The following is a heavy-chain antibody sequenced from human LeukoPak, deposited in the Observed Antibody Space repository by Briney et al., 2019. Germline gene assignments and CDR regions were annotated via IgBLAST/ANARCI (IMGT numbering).Heavy chain of an antibody. Sequence: GGSLRLSCAASGFTFSSYVMHWVRQAPGKGLEWVAIISYDGSNEYYADSVKGRFTISRDNSKNTLYLQMNSLRAADTAVYYCASKGIAVAGTLHYYYYMDVWGKGTTVTVSS. J-gene: IGHJ6*03. CDR3: ASKGIAVAGTLHYYYYMDV. V-gene: IGHV3-30*04. CDR2: ISYDGSNE. CDR1: GFTFSSYV. D-gene: IGHD6-19*01.